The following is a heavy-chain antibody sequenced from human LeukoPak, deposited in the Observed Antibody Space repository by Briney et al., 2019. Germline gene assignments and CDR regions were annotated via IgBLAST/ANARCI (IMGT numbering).Heavy chain of an antibody. CDR2: IYSSGST. D-gene: IGHD6-13*01. V-gene: IGHV4-4*07. CDR1: GGSISAYF. Sequence: SETLSLTCTVSGGSISAYFWGWIRQPAGKGLEWIGHIYSSGSTIYNPSLKSRVTISVDTSKNQFSLKLSSVTAADTAVYYCARDQSRTNWFDPWGQGTLVTVSS. CDR3: ARDQSRTNWFDP. J-gene: IGHJ5*02.